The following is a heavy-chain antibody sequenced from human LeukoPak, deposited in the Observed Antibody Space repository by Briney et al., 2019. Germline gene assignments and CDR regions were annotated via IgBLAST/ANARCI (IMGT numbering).Heavy chain of an antibody. J-gene: IGHJ5*02. CDR3: ARGLYSSSGTRFDP. Sequence: SETLSLTCTGSGGSISSGSYYWSWIRQPAGKGLEWIGRIYTSGSTNYNPSLKSRVTISVDTSKNQFSLKLSSVTAADTAVYYCARGLYSSSGTRFDPWGQGTLVTVSS. V-gene: IGHV4-61*02. D-gene: IGHD6-13*01. CDR1: GGSISSGSYY. CDR2: IYTSGST.